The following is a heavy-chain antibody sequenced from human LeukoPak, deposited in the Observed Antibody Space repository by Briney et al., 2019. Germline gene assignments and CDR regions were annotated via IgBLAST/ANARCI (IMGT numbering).Heavy chain of an antibody. Sequence: GASVNVSCKASVGTFSSYAISWVRQAPGQGLEWVGRIIPILGIANYAQKFQGRVTITADKSTSTAYMELSSLRSEDTAVYYCARAAPNYYDSSGYYYLNDYWGQGTLVTVSS. CDR2: IIPILGIA. D-gene: IGHD3-22*01. V-gene: IGHV1-69*04. J-gene: IGHJ4*02. CDR3: ARAAPNYYDSSGYYYLNDY. CDR1: VGTFSSYA.